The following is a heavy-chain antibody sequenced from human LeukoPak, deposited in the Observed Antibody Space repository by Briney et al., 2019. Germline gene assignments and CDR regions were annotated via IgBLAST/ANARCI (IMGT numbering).Heavy chain of an antibody. D-gene: IGHD3-10*01. V-gene: IGHV3-15*01. CDR1: GFNFASSW. CDR2: IKSKVDGEAP. Sequence: GGSLRLSCAASGFNFASSWMSWVRQAPGKGLEWIGRIKSKVDGEAPEFATAVKGRFTISRDDSKDTVYLQMNSLKIEDTGVYYCKAWFTGRPEGGQGTLVTVSS. CDR3: KAWFTGRPE. J-gene: IGHJ4*02.